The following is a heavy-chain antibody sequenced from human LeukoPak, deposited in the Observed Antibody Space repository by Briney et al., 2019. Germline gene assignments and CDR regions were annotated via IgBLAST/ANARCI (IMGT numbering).Heavy chain of an antibody. CDR1: GFTFGDYA. J-gene: IGHJ4*02. CDR2: IRRKANGGTT. V-gene: IGHV3-49*04. Sequence: GGSLRLSRTASGFTFGDYAMSWVRQAPGKGPEWVGVIRRKANGGTTEYAASVKGRFTISRDDSKSIAYLQMNSLKTEDTAVYYFTSGLYYDSWSDLFDYWGQGTLVTVSS. CDR3: TSGLYYDSWSDLFDY. D-gene: IGHD3-3*01.